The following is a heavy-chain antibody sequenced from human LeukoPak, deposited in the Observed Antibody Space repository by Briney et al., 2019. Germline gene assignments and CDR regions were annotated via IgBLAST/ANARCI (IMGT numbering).Heavy chain of an antibody. J-gene: IGHJ4*02. CDR1: GGSISSETYY. D-gene: IGHD2-2*01. Sequence: SETLSLTCNVSGGSISSETYYWAWIRQPPGKGLEWIGSIHYSGSTYDNAALKSRLTISVDTSKSQFSLRLSSVTAADTAVYYWSRNDCSCTHCRCFYYWGQGTLVTVSS. CDR2: IHYSGST. CDR3: SRNDCSCTHCRCFYY. V-gene: IGHV4-39*01.